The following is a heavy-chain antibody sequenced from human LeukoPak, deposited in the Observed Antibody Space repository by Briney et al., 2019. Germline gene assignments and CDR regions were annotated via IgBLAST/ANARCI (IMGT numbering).Heavy chain of an antibody. CDR1: GESLNSYY. D-gene: IGHD2-15*01. CDR2: IYESGTT. V-gene: IGHV4-34*01. J-gene: IGHJ4*02. CDR3: ARGAWATRLGS. Sequence: SDTLSLTCAVYGESLNSYYWSWVRQPPGEGLEWIGEIYESGTTEYNPSLKSRVTISMVPSKQQFSLGLSSVTAADRAVYYCARGAWATRLGSWGLGTPVIVSS.